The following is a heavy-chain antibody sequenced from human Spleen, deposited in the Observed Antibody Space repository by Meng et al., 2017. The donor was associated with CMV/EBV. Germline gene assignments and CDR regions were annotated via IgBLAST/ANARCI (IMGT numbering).Heavy chain of an antibody. CDR2: IYYSGST. J-gene: IGHJ4*02. D-gene: IGHD2-15*01. CDR1: DGSINTHY. CDR3: ARGLLPYYFDT. Sequence: LTCTVSDGSINTHYWCWIRQPPGKGLAWIGYIYYSGSTNYSPSLKSRVAFSLDTSQNLFSLRLSSVTAADTAVYFCARGLLPYYFDTWVQGTLVTVSS. V-gene: IGHV4-59*11.